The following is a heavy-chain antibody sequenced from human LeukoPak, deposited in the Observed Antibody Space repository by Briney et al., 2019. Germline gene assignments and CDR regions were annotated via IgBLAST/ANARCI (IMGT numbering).Heavy chain of an antibody. CDR1: GGSFSGYY. D-gene: IGHD3-16*02. CDR3: ARLRAYYDYVWGSYRIPYYYCYMDV. CDR2: INHSGST. Sequence: SETLSLTCAVYGGSFSGYYWSWIRQAPGKGLEWIGEINHSGSTNYNPSLKSRVTISVDTSKNQFSLKLSSVTAADTAVYYCARLRAYYDYVWGSYRIPYYYCYMDVWGKGTTVTISS. V-gene: IGHV4-34*01. J-gene: IGHJ6*03.